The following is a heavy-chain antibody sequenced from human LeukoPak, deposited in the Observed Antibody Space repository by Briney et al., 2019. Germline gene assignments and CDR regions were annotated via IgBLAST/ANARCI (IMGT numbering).Heavy chain of an antibody. D-gene: IGHD1-26*01. CDR1: GFTFDDYA. CDR2: ISWNSGSI. V-gene: IGHV3-9*01. J-gene: IGHJ4*02. Sequence: QPGRSLRLSCAASGFTFDDYAMHWVRQAPGKGLEWVSGISWNSGSIGCADSVKGRFTISRDNAKNSLYLQMNSLRAEDTALYYCAKDISPVWRGDYFDYWGQGTLVTVSS. CDR3: AKDISPVWRGDYFDY.